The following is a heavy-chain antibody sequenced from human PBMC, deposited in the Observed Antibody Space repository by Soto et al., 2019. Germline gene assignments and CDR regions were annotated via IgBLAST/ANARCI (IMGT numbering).Heavy chain of an antibody. Sequence: GGCMRLSCAACGFTLSIFAMSWVRQSPGKGLEWVSTISGSGGSTYYADAVKGRFTISRDNSMGTLYLQMKSLRVEDTAIYYCAKEVSLGSTVDLGYWGQGALVTVSS. CDR3: AKEVSLGSTVDLGY. V-gene: IGHV3-23*01. J-gene: IGHJ4*02. D-gene: IGHD7-27*01. CDR2: ISGSGGST. CDR1: GFTLSIFA.